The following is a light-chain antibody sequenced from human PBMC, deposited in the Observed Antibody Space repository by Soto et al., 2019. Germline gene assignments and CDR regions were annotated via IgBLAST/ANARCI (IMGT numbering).Light chain of an antibody. CDR2: EDN. Sequence: SYELTQPPSVSVSPGQTASITCSGDELGDKYVCWYQQKPGQSPVLVIYEDNKRPSGIPERFSGSNSGYTATLTISGTQTMDEADYYCQAWDSSTARFGTGTKLTVL. J-gene: IGLJ1*01. V-gene: IGLV3-1*01. CDR3: QAWDSSTAR. CDR1: ELGDKY.